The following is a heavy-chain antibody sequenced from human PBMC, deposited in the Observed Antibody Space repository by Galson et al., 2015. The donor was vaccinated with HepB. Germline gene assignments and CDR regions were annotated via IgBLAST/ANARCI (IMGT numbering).Heavy chain of an antibody. J-gene: IGHJ4*02. CDR3: AREAGYDSSGYYPGDY. V-gene: IGHV3-30*03. Sequence: SLRLSCAASGLTFSSHGMHWVRQAPGKGLEWLAVISYDGLKKYYAESIKGRFTISRDNSKNTLFLQMNSLRTEDTAVYFCAREAGYDSSGYYPGDYWGQGNLVTVSS. CDR2: ISYDGLKK. D-gene: IGHD3-22*01. CDR1: GLTFSSHG.